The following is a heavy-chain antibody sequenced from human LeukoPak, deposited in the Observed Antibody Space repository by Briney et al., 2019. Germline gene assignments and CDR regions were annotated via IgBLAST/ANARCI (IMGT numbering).Heavy chain of an antibody. Sequence: GGSLRLSCVASGFTLSPYSMSWVRQAPGKGLEWVSTISGNGDYTYYADSVKGRFTISRDNSKNTLYLQMNSLRADDTAVYYCAKRGIAAAASFDYWGQGTLVSVSS. CDR3: AKRGIAAAASFDY. D-gene: IGHD6-13*01. CDR1: GFTLSPYS. J-gene: IGHJ4*02. CDR2: ISGNGDYT. V-gene: IGHV3-23*01.